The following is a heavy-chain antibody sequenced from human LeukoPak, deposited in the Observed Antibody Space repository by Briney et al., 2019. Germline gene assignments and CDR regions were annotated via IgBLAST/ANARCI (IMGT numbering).Heavy chain of an antibody. D-gene: IGHD2-2*01. Sequence: GGSLRLSCSASGFTFSSYAMHWVRQAPGKGLEYVSAISSNGGNTYYTDSVKGRFTISRDNSKNTLYLQMSSLRAEDTAVYYCVKGRAGVVVPAAIDAFDIWGQGTMVTVSS. CDR1: GFTFSSYA. CDR3: VKGRAGVVVPAAIDAFDI. J-gene: IGHJ3*02. CDR2: ISSNGGNT. V-gene: IGHV3-64D*06.